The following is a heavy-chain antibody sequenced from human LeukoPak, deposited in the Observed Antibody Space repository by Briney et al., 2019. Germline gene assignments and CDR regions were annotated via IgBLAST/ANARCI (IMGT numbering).Heavy chain of an antibody. V-gene: IGHV4-4*09. J-gene: IGHJ2*01. CDR2: ISPGGNT. D-gene: IGHD3-10*01. CDR3: ARLAIRSTWYFDL. Sequence: SETLSLTCTVSGGSITDYYYNWIRQPPGQGQGLEWIGFISPGGNTNYNPSRKGRVSLSVDKSKNQCSLAVTSVAAADTAMYYCARLAIRSTWYFDLWGRGTLVTVSS. CDR1: GGSITDYY.